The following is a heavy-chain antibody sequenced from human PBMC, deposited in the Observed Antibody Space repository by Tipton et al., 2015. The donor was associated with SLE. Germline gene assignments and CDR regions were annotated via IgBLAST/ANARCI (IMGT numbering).Heavy chain of an antibody. CDR2: ITGSSCYI. V-gene: IGHV3-11*06. D-gene: IGHD2-2*01. CDR3: ARVNGPARVDY. J-gene: IGHJ4*02. Sequence: SLRLSCAASGFTFSDYYMNWIRQAPGKGLEWVSSITGSSCYIYYADSVKGRFTISRDNAKNSLYLQMNSLRAEDTAVYYCARVNGPARVDYWGQGTLVTVSS. CDR1: GFTFSDYY.